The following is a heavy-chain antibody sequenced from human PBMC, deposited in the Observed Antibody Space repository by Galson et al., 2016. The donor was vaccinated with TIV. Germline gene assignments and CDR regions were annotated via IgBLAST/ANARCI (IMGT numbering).Heavy chain of an antibody. D-gene: IGHD5-18*01. CDR2: IIPLFGEA. V-gene: IGHV1-69*13. J-gene: IGHJ6*02. Sequence: SVKVSCKASGGTFSSFVVTWVRQAPGQGLEWMGGIIPLFGEAHYAQKFKGRVTISADESTRPAYMELRSLRSGDTAVYYCAKCRNTALDTYYYYYGLDVWGQGTTVTVSS. CDR3: AKCRNTALDTYYYYYGLDV. CDR1: GGTFSSFV.